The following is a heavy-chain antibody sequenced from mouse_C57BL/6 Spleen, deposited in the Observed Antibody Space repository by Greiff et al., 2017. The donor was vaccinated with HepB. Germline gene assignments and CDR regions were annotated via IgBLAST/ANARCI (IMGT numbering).Heavy chain of an antibody. Sequence: QVQLQQSGPELVKPGASVKISCKASGYAFSSSWMNWVKQRPGKGLEWIGRIYPGDGDTNYNGKFKGKATLTADKSSSTAYMQLSSLTSEDSAVYFCARIYYDYDSYYFDYWGQGTTLTVSS. D-gene: IGHD2-4*01. J-gene: IGHJ2*01. CDR1: GYAFSSSW. CDR3: ARIYYDYDSYYFDY. CDR2: IYPGDGDT. V-gene: IGHV1-82*01.